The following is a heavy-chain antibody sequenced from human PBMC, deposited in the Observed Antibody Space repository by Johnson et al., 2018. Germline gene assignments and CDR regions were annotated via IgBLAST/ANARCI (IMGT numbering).Heavy chain of an antibody. D-gene: IGHD1-26*01. CDR2: VYYSGST. CDR1: GGSISNYY. Sequence: QVQLQESGPGLVKPSETLSLICTVSGGSISNYYWGWIRQPPGKGLEWIGYVYYSGSTNYNPSLKSRVTIPVDTSKNQFSLKLSSVTAADTAMYYCARVISGNFPDAFDIWGQGTMVTVSS. V-gene: IGHV4-59*01. CDR3: ARVISGNFPDAFDI. J-gene: IGHJ3*02.